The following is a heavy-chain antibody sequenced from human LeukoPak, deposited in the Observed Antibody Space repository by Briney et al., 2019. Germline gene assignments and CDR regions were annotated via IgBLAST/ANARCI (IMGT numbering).Heavy chain of an antibody. J-gene: IGHJ3*01. Sequence: PGGSLRLSCAASGFTFTKYWMTWVRQAPGKGLEWVSVIYTGGTTYHAESVEGRFTISRDLSKNTVYLQMNNVRAEDTAVYYCARGGVGATTGDDAFDFWGQGTMVTVSS. CDR1: GFTFTKYW. V-gene: IGHV3-53*01. CDR2: IYTGGTT. D-gene: IGHD1-26*01. CDR3: ARGGVGATTGDDAFDF.